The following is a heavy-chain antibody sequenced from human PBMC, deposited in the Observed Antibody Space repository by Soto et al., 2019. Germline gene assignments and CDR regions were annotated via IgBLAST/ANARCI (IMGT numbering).Heavy chain of an antibody. CDR2: IYYSGTT. V-gene: IGHV4-31*03. D-gene: IGHD2-8*01. Sequence: PSETLSLTCTVSGGSVSSGGYYWSWIRQQPGTGLEWIGYIYYSGTTYFNPSLKSRASISLDTSKNEFSLKLTSVTAADTAVYYCARRALPQCINGVCYKDGFWDYWGQGALVTVS. CDR1: GGSVSSGGYY. CDR3: ARRALPQCINGVCYKDGFWDY. J-gene: IGHJ4*02.